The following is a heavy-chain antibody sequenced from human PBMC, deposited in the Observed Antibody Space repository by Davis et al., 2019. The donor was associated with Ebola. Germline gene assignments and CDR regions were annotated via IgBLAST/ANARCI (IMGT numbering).Heavy chain of an antibody. J-gene: IGHJ6*02. D-gene: IGHD6-6*01. V-gene: IGHV1-18*01. CDR2: ISAYNGNT. CDR3: ARDRVYIGQLESMDV. CDR1: GYTFTSYD. Sequence: AASVTVSCKASGYTFTSYDITWVRQAPGQGLEWMAWISAYNGNTNYAQKLQGRVTMTTDTSTSTAYMELRSLRSDDTAVYYCARDRVYIGQLESMDVWGQGTTVTVSS.